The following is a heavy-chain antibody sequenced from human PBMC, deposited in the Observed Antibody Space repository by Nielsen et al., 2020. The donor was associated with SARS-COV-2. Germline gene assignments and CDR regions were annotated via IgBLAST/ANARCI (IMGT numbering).Heavy chain of an antibody. Sequence: GESLKISCAASGFTFSSYWMSWVRQAPGKGLEWVANIKQDGSEKYYVDSVKGRFTISRDNAKNSLYLQMNSLRAEDTAVYYCARLSGGQWLVDYWGQGTLVTVSS. D-gene: IGHD6-19*01. CDR2: IKQDGSEK. CDR3: ARLSGGQWLVDY. CDR1: GFTFSSYW. V-gene: IGHV3-7*03. J-gene: IGHJ4*02.